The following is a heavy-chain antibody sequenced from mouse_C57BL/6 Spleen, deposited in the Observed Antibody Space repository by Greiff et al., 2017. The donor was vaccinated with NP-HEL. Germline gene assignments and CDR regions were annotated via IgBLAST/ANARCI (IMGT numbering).Heavy chain of an antibody. CDR1: GFSLSTFGMG. CDR2: IWWDDDK. D-gene: IGHD1-1*01. V-gene: IGHV8-8*01. Sequence: VTLKECGPGILQPSQTLSLTCSFSGFSLSTFGMGVGWIRQPSGKGLEWLAHIWWDDDKYYNPALKSRLTISKDTSKNQVFLKIANVDTADTATYYCARMITTVPLFAYWGQGTLVTVSA. J-gene: IGHJ3*01. CDR3: ARMITTVPLFAY.